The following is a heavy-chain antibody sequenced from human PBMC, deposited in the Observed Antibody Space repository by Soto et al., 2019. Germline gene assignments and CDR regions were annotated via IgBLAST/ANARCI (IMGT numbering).Heavy chain of an antibody. Sequence: ASVKVSCKASGYTFTSYGISWVRQAPGQGLEWMGWISAYNGNTNYAQKLQGRVTMTTDTSTSTAYMELRSLRSDDTAVYYCARDRGGNIVVVPAAIRFDYWGQGTLVTGSS. CDR2: ISAYNGNT. D-gene: IGHD2-2*02. CDR1: GYTFTSYG. V-gene: IGHV1-18*04. CDR3: ARDRGGNIVVVPAAIRFDY. J-gene: IGHJ4*02.